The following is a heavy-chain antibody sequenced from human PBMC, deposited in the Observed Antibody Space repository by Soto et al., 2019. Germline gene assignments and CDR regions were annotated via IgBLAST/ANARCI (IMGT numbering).Heavy chain of an antibody. CDR1: GFIFSSYA. V-gene: IGHV3-23*01. Sequence: EVQLLESGGGLVQPGGSLRLSCAASGFIFSSYAMSWVRQAPGKGLEWVSAISGSGGSTYYADSVKGRFTISRDNSKNTLYQQMNSLRAEDTAVYYCAKYGCSTTTCYSYYYYYGMDVWGQGTTVTVSS. D-gene: IGHD2-2*01. CDR3: AKYGCSTTTCYSYYYYYGMDV. CDR2: ISGSGGST. J-gene: IGHJ6*02.